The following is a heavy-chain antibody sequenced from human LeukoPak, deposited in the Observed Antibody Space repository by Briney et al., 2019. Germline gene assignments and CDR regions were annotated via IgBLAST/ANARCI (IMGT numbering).Heavy chain of an antibody. V-gene: IGHV4-4*07. Sequence: PSETLSLTCTVSGGPISNYYWSWIRQPTGKGLEWIGRINTSGSTNYNPSLESRVTMSVDTSKNQFSLKLSSVTAADTAVYFCARSRGTTMVTRFDYWGQGTLVTVSS. CDR3: ARSRGTTMVTRFDY. D-gene: IGHD5-18*01. CDR2: INTSGST. CDR1: GGPISNYY. J-gene: IGHJ4*02.